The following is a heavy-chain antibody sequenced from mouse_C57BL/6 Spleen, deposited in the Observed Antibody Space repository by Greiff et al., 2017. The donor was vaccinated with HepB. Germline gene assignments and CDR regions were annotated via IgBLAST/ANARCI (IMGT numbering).Heavy chain of an antibody. Sequence: QVQLQQPGAELVRPGSSVKLSCKASGYTFTSYWMDWVKQRPGQGLEWIGNIYPSDSETHYNQKFKDKATLTVDKSSSTAYMQLSSLTSEDSAVYYCARSDSSGPVDYWGQSTTLTVSA. D-gene: IGHD3-2*02. CDR2: IYPSDSET. CDR3: ARSDSSGPVDY. J-gene: IGHJ2*01. CDR1: GYTFTSYW. V-gene: IGHV1-61*01.